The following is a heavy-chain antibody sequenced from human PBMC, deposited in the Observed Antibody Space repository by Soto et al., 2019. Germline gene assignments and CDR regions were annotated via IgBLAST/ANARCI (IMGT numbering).Heavy chain of an antibody. J-gene: IGHJ5*02. CDR3: ARHSPNSNDESHNWFDP. CDR2: IFYTGST. D-gene: IGHD4-4*01. CDR1: GGSLRSDRYY. V-gene: IGHV4-39*01. Sequence: SETLSLTCAISGGSLRSDRYYWGWIRQPPGKGLEWIGSIFYTGSTYYNPSLKSRVTMSVGTSKNHFFLKLYSVTAADTAVYYCARHSPNSNDESHNWFDPWGQGTLVTVSS.